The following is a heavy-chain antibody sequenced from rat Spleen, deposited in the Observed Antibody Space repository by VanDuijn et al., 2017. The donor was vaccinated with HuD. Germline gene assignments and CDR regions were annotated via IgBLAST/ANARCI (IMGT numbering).Heavy chain of an antibody. J-gene: IGHJ3*01. CDR1: GFTFSDYN. D-gene: IGHD1-1*01. CDR2: ISFDGSNT. CDR3: TRLYYSNWFAY. Sequence: EVQLVESGGGLVQPGGSLKLSCAASGFTFSDYNMAWVRQAPKKGLEWVATISFDGSNTYYRGSVKGRFTISRDNARSTLYLQMDSLRSEDTATYYCTRLYYSNWFAYWGQGTLVAVSS. V-gene: IGHV5-7*01.